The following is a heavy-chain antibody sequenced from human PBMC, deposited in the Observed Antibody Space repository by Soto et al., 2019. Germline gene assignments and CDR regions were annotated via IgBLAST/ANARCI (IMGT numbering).Heavy chain of an antibody. J-gene: IGHJ4*02. CDR3: TIFGVVIPQLAYY. D-gene: IGHD3-3*01. V-gene: IGHV1-24*01. Sequence: ASVKVSCKVSGFTLTELSMHWVRHAPGKGLEWMGGFDPEDGETIYAQKFQGRVTMTEDTSTDTAYMELSSLRSEDTAVYYCTIFGVVIPQLAYYWGQGTLVTVSS. CDR2: FDPEDGET. CDR1: GFTLTELS.